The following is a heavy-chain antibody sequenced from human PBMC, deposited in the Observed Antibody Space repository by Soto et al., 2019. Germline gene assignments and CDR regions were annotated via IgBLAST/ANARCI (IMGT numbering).Heavy chain of an antibody. J-gene: IGHJ4*02. V-gene: IGHV4-31*02. CDR1: GGSISSGGYY. Sequence: SETLSLTXTISGGSISSGGYYWSWIRQHPGKGLEWIGYIYYSGSTYYNPSLKSRVTISVDTSKNQFSLKLSSVTAADTAVYYCARGLSEMATISRPYYFDYWGQGTLVTVSS. D-gene: IGHD5-12*01. CDR2: IYYSGST. CDR3: ARGLSEMATISRPYYFDY.